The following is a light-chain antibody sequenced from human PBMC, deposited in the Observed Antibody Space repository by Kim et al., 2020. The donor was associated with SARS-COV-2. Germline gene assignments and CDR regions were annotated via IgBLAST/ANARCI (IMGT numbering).Light chain of an antibody. CDR2: DAS. V-gene: IGKV3-11*01. CDR1: QSVSSY. Sequence: LSPGERATLSFRASQSVSSYLAWYQQKPGQAPRRLIYDASNSATGIPARFSGSGSGTDFTLTISSLEPEDFAVYYCQQRSNWPRTFGQGTKVDIK. J-gene: IGKJ1*01. CDR3: QQRSNWPRT.